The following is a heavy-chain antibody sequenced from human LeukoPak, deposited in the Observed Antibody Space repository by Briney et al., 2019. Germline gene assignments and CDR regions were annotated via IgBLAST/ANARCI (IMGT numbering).Heavy chain of an antibody. CDR1: GFTFSSYS. V-gene: IGHV3-7*01. CDR3: ARGYEQWQLD. CDR2: IKQDGSEK. D-gene: IGHD6-19*01. Sequence: PGGSLRLSCVASGFTFSSYSMNWVRQAPGKGLEWVANIKQDGSEKYYVDSVKGRFTISRDNAKNSLYLQMNSLRAEDTAVYYCARGYEQWQLDWGQGTLVTVSS. J-gene: IGHJ4*02.